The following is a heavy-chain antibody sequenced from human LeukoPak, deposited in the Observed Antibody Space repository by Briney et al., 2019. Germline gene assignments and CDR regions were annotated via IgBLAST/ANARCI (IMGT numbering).Heavy chain of an antibody. CDR2: ISAYNGNT. D-gene: IGHD3-22*01. CDR1: GYTFTSYG. CDR3: ARGFGAPYYYDSSGYEADY. Sequence: ASVKVSCKASGYTFTSYGISWVRQAPGQGLEWMGWISAYNGNTNYAQKLQGRVTMTTDTSTSTAYMELRRLRSDDTAVYYCARGFGAPYYYDSSGYEADYWGQGTLVTVSS. V-gene: IGHV1-18*01. J-gene: IGHJ4*02.